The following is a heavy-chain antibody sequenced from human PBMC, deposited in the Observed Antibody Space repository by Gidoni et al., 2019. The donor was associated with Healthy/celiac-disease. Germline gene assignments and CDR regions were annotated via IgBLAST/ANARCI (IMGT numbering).Heavy chain of an antibody. J-gene: IGHJ4*02. CDR1: GGSFSGSY. Sequence: QVQLQQWGAGLLKPSETLSLTCAVYGGSFSGSYWSWIRQPPGKGLEWIGGINHSGSTNYNPSLKSRFTISVDTSKNQFSLKLISVTAADTAVYYCARGGAAMRRLDYWGQGTLVTVSS. CDR3: ARGGAAMRRLDY. CDR2: INHSGST. V-gene: IGHV4-34*01. D-gene: IGHD6-25*01.